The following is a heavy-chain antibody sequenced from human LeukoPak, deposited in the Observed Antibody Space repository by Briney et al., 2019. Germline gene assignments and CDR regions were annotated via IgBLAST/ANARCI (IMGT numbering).Heavy chain of an antibody. Sequence: GGSLRLSCAASGFSFSSYWMHWVRQAQGKGLVWVARISPDGSSALSADSVRGRFTISRDNADNTLYLQLNSLRAEDTAVYYCARVSFCPRCHFDYWGQGTLVTVSS. CDR2: ISPDGSSA. CDR3: ARVSFCPRCHFDY. CDR1: GFSFSSYW. V-gene: IGHV3-74*03. D-gene: IGHD2/OR15-2a*01. J-gene: IGHJ4*02.